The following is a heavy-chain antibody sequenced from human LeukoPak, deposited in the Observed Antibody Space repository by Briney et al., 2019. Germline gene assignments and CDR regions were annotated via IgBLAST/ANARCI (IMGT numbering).Heavy chain of an antibody. CDR1: GYTFTGYY. Sequence: ASVKVSCKASGYTFTGYYMHWVRQAPGKGLEWMGGFDPEDGETIYAQKFQGRVTMTEDTSTDTAYMELSSLRSEDTAVYYCATSPRIAVAPSYWGQGTLVTVSS. D-gene: IGHD6-19*01. J-gene: IGHJ4*02. V-gene: IGHV1-24*01. CDR2: FDPEDGET. CDR3: ATSPRIAVAPSY.